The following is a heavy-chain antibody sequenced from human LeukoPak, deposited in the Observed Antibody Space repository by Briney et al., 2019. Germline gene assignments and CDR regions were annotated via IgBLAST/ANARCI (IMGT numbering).Heavy chain of an antibody. Sequence: GGSLRLSCAASGFSFSSYWMSWVRQAPVKGLEWVSNIKQDGSAKYYVDSVKGRFTISRDNAKNSVHLQINSLRAEDTAVYYCARRRLKGKYGDDNYWYFDLWGRGTLVTVSS. CDR1: GFSFSSYW. V-gene: IGHV3-7*01. J-gene: IGHJ2*01. CDR3: ARRRLKGKYGDDNYWYFDL. CDR2: IKQDGSAK. D-gene: IGHD4-17*01.